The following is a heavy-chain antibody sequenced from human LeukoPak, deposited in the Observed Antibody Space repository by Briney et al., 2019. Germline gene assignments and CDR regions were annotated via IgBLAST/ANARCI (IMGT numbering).Heavy chain of an antibody. CDR1: GYTFTGYY. CDR3: ARVIRGIIDPRDAFDI. V-gene: IGHV1-2*02. D-gene: IGHD3-10*01. J-gene: IGHJ3*02. Sequence: ASVKVSCKASGYTFTGYYMHWVRQAPGQGLEWMGWINPNSGGTNYAQKVQGRVTMTTDTSTSTAYMELRSLTSDDTAVYYCARVIRGIIDPRDAFDIWGQGTMVTVSS. CDR2: INPNSGGT.